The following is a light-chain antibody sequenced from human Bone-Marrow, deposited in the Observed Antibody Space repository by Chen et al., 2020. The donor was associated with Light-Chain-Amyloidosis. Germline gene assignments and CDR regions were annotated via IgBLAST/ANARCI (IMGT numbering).Light chain of an antibody. J-gene: IGLJ1*01. Sequence: QSALTQPASVSGSPGQSITISCTGTSSDVGGDNHVSWYQQHPDKAPKLMIYEVTNRPSLVPDRFSGSKSDNTASLTISGLQTEDEADYFCSSDTITNTLVFGSGTRVTVL. V-gene: IGLV2-14*01. CDR2: EVT. CDR1: SSDVGGDNH. CDR3: SSDTITNTLV.